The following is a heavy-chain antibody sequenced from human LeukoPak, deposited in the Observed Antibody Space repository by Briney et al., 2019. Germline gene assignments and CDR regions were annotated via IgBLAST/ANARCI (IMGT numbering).Heavy chain of an antibody. J-gene: IGHJ1*01. CDR2: IYYSGST. CDR3: ARYSQRYFQH. V-gene: IGHV4-59*01. D-gene: IGHD2-15*01. Sequence: SETLSLTCTVSGGSISGYYWSWIRQPPGKGLEWIGYIYYSGSTNYNPSLKSRVTISVDTSKNQFSLKLSSVTAADTAVYYCARYSQRYFQHWGQGTLVTVSS. CDR1: GGSISGYY.